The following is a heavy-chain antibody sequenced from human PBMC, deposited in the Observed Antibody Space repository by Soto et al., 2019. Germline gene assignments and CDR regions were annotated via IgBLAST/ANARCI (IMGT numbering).Heavy chain of an antibody. CDR2: IYYSGST. CDR3: ARVLTQQLLAYFDY. Sequence: QVQLQESGPGLVKPSQTLSLTCTVSGGSISSGGYYWSWIRQHPGKGLEWIGYIYYSGSTYYNPSLKSRVTISVDTSKNQFSLKLSSVTAADTAVYDCARVLTQQLLAYFDYWGQGTLVTVSS. CDR1: GGSISSGGYY. J-gene: IGHJ4*02. V-gene: IGHV4-31*03. D-gene: IGHD6-13*01.